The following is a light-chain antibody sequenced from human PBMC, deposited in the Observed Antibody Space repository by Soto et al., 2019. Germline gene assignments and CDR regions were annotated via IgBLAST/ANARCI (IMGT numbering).Light chain of an antibody. Sequence: QSALTQPPSVSAAPGQKVTISCSGSSSNIGNNYVSWYQQLPGTAPKLLIYDNNKRPSGIPDRFSGSKSGTSATLGITGLQTGDEAYYYCGTWDSSLSGVVFGGGTKVXXL. J-gene: IGLJ2*01. CDR2: DNN. CDR3: GTWDSSLSGVV. V-gene: IGLV1-51*01. CDR1: SSNIGNNY.